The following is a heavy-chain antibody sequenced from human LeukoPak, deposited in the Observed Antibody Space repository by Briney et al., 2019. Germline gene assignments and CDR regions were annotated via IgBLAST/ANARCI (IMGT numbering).Heavy chain of an antibody. CDR2: FDPEDGET. D-gene: IGHD6-13*01. CDR1: GYTLTELS. V-gene: IGHV1-24*01. Sequence: ASVKVSCKVSGYTLTELSMHWVRQAPGKGLEWMGGFDPEDGETIYAQKFQGRVTMTEDTSTDTAYMELSSLRSEDTTVYYCATDGTYYYGMDVWGQGTTVTASS. J-gene: IGHJ6*02. CDR3: ATDGTYYYGMDV.